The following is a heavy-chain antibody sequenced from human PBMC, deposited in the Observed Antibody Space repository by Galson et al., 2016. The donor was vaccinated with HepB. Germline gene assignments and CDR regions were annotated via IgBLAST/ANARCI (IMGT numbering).Heavy chain of an antibody. CDR2: IKSRSDGGAI. D-gene: IGHD3-22*01. CDR1: GFSLTNTW. V-gene: IGHV3-15*07. J-gene: IGHJ4*02. Sequence: SLRLSCAASGFSLTNTWMNWVRQAPGKGLEWVGRIKSRSDGGAIEYAAPVKGRFTIARDDSKNTLYLQMNSLKTEDTALYYCTTDLGAPRRSSGSSGYYYGPRGYWGQGTLVTVSS. CDR3: TTDLGAPRRSSGSSGYYYGPRGY.